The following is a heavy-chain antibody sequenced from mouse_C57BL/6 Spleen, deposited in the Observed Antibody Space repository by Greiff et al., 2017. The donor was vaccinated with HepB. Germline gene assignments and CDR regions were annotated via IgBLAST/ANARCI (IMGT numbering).Heavy chain of an antibody. D-gene: IGHD1-1*01. J-gene: IGHJ2*01. CDR3: ARQSYGSSFDY. CDR2: IDTSNSDN. CDR1: GYTFTSYW. Sequence: QVQLQQPGAELVRPGSSVKLSCKASGYTFTSYWMHWVKQRPRQGLEWIGSIDTSNSDNHYNQKFKEKATLTVDKSSSTAYMQLSSLTSEDSAAYFYARQSYGSSFDYWGQGTTLTVSS. V-gene: IGHV1-52*01.